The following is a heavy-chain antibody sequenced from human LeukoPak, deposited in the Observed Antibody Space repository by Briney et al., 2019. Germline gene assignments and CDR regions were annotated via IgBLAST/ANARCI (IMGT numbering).Heavy chain of an antibody. D-gene: IGHD3-22*01. Sequence: ASVKVSCKASGYTXTGYYIHGVRQAPGQGLEWMAWSNPNSGGTNYAQKFQGRVTMTRDTSITTAYMELSRLRSDDTAVYSCASPIPHQMYDSGGGDAFDIWGQGTMVTVSS. CDR3: ASPIPHQMYDSGGGDAFDI. J-gene: IGHJ3*02. CDR2: SNPNSGGT. V-gene: IGHV1-2*02. CDR1: GYTXTGYY.